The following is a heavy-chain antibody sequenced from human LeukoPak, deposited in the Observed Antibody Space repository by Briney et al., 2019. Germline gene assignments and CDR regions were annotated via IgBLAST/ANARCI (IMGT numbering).Heavy chain of an antibody. Sequence: PGGSLRLSCAASGFTFDDYGMSWVRQAPGKGLEWVSGINWNGGSTGYADSVKGRFTISRDNAKNSLYLQMNSLRAEDTAVYYCARDGAYYYGSGSYYSFDYWGQGTLVTVSS. V-gene: IGHV3-20*04. CDR3: ARDGAYYYGSGSYYSFDY. CDR1: GFTFDDYG. CDR2: INWNGGST. J-gene: IGHJ4*02. D-gene: IGHD3-10*01.